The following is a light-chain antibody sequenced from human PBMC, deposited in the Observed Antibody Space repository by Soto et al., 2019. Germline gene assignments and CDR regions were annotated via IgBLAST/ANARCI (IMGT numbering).Light chain of an antibody. V-gene: IGKV1-39*01. CDR1: QSISSY. CDR2: AAS. Sequence: DLQMTQSPSSLSASVGDRVTITCRASQSISSYLNWYQQKPGKAPKLLIYAASSLQSGVPSRFSGSGSGTDFTLTISSLQPEDFATYYCQQSYSTLRGRTFDQGTKVEIK. J-gene: IGKJ1*01. CDR3: QQSYSTLRGRT.